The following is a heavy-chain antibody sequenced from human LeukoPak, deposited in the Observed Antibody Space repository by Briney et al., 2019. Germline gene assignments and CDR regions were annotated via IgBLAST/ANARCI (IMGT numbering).Heavy chain of an antibody. CDR2: INPSGGST. J-gene: IGHJ5*02. V-gene: IGHV1-46*01. CDR1: GYTFTGYY. Sequence: ASVKVSCKASGYTFTGYYIHWVRQAPGQGLEWMGIINPSGGSTTYAQKFQGRVTMTGDMSTRTLYMELSSLRSEDTAFYYCARVGDYSPRGWFDPWGQGTLVTVSS. CDR3: ARVGDYSPRGWFDP. D-gene: IGHD4-11*01.